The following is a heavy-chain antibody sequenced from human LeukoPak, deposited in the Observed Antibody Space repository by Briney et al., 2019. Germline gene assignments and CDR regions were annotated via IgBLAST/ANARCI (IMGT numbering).Heavy chain of an antibody. J-gene: IGHJ5*02. Sequence: GSSVKVSCKDSGGTFSSYAISWVRQAPGQGLEWMGGIIPIFGTANYAQKFQGRVTITADESTSTAYMERSSLRAEDTAVYYCATSLTTVPLNWFDPWGQGTLVTVSS. CDR2: IIPIFGTA. D-gene: IGHD4-17*01. CDR1: GGTFSSYA. CDR3: ATSLTTVPLNWFDP. V-gene: IGHV1-69*01.